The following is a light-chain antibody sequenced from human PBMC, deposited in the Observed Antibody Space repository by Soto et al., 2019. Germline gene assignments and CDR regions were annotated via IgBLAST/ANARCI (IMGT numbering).Light chain of an antibody. Sequence: EILTAQSPATLSVSPGQTPTVRCGPSQSVGSDLAWYQQKPGQAPRLVIYDIFTRATGVPTRISGSGSGTEFTLTISSLQSEDFAVYYCKQYNSWPLTFGGGTKVDIK. CDR2: DIF. V-gene: IGKV3D-15*01. J-gene: IGKJ4*01. CDR1: QSVGSD. CDR3: KQYNSWPLT.